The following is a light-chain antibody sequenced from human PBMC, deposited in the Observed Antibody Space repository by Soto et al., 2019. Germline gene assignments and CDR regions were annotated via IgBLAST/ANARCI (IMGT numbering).Light chain of an antibody. CDR3: QQDCHSPPYT. J-gene: IGKJ2*01. CDR1: RSFASSY. Sequence: EVVLTQSPGILSLSPGARATLSCRASRSFASSYLAWYQQKPGQASRLLIYAASIRATGMPDRFSGSGSVTDYNLTISSLEPEDDAVSFCQQDCHSPPYTFGQGTKLEIK. CDR2: AAS. V-gene: IGKV3-20*01.